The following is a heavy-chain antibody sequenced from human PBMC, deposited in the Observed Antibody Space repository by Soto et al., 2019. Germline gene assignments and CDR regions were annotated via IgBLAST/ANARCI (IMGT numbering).Heavy chain of an antibody. V-gene: IGHV3-11*06. CDR3: ASEDGYNFTLPQH. D-gene: IGHD5-12*01. CDR2: ISSSSSYT. CDR1: GFTFSDYY. Sequence: PGESLRLSCAASGFTFSDYYMSWIRQAPGKGLEWVSYISSSSSYTNYADSVKGRFTISRDNAKNSLYLQMNSLRAEDTAVYYCASEDGYNFTLPQHWGQGTLVTVSS. J-gene: IGHJ1*01.